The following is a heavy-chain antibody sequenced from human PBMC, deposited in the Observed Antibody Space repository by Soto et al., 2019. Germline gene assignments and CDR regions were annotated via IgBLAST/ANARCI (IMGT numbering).Heavy chain of an antibody. CDR2: ISGSGGST. CDR3: AKDLNWYNDDY. Sequence: GVLRLSCAASGFTFSSYSMSWVRQSPGKGLEWVSAISGSGGSTYYADSVKGRFTISRDNSKNTLYLQMNSLRAEDTAVYYCAKDLNWYNDDYWGQGTLVTVSS. V-gene: IGHV3-23*01. CDR1: GFTFSSYS. D-gene: IGHD1-1*01. J-gene: IGHJ4*02.